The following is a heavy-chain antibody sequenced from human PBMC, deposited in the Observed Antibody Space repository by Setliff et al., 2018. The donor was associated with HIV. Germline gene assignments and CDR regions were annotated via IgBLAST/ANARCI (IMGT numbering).Heavy chain of an antibody. CDR3: ARILVAAAGTGFDP. V-gene: IGHV4-59*12. J-gene: IGHJ5*02. CDR1: GVSISNYY. D-gene: IGHD6-13*01. Sequence: KPSETLSLTCTVSGVSISNYYWSWIRQPPGKGLEWIGYMYYSGNTNYNPSLKSRVIISIDKSKNKFSLKVSSVTAADTAVYYCARILVAAAGTGFDPWGQGILVTVSS. CDR2: MYYSGNT.